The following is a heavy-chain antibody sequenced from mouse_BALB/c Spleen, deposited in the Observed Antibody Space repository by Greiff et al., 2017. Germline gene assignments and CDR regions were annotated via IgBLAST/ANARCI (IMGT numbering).Heavy chain of an antibody. V-gene: IGHV1-4*01. Sequence: VKLMESGAELARPGASVKMSCKASGYTFTSYTMHWVKQRPGQGLEWIGYINPSSGYTNYNQKFKDKATLTADKSSSTAYMQLSSLTSEDSAVYYCARLGGNYGFAYWGQGTLVTVSA. J-gene: IGHJ3*01. CDR3: ARLGGNYGFAY. CDR2: INPSSGYT. D-gene: IGHD2-1*01. CDR1: GYTFTSYT.